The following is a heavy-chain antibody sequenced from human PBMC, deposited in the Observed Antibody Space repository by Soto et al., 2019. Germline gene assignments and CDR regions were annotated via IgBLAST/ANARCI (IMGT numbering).Heavy chain of an antibody. CDR2: IYATGTT. V-gene: IGHV4-4*07. CDR3: VRDGTKSLRDWFDH. Sequence: SETLSLTCTVSGASISGFYWSWIRKSAGKGLEWIGRIYATGTTDYNPSLKSRVMMSVDTSKKQFSLKLRSVTAADTAVYYCVRDGTKSLRDWFDHWGQGIPVTVSS. J-gene: IGHJ5*02. CDR1: GASISGFY. D-gene: IGHD1-1*01.